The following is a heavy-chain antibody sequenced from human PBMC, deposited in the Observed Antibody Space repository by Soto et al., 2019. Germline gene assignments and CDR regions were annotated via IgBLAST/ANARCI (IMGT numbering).Heavy chain of an antibody. V-gene: IGHV1-18*01. Sequence: ASVKVSCKTSGYTFSTFGISWVRQAPGQGLEWMGWISAYTGNTNYAQKLQGRVTMTTDTATNTAYMELRSLRSEDTAVYYCAREPLQYYYDSSGSPRLDYYYGMDVWGQGTTVTVSS. J-gene: IGHJ6*02. CDR1: GYTFSTFG. CDR2: ISAYTGNT. D-gene: IGHD3-22*01. CDR3: AREPLQYYYDSSGSPRLDYYYGMDV.